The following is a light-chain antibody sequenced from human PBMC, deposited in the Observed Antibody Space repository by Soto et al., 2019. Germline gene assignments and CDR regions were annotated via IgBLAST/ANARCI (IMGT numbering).Light chain of an antibody. V-gene: IGKV3-20*01. CDR1: QTISSAS. J-gene: IGKJ1*01. CDR2: LAT. CDR3: QHFGTSSWT. Sequence: EVVLTQSPGTLSLSPGERATLSCRASQTISSASLAWYQQKPGQAPRLLIYLATTRAPGIPDRFSGGGSGTDFTLTISRLAPEDLAVYHCQHFGTSSWTFGQGTKVEIK.